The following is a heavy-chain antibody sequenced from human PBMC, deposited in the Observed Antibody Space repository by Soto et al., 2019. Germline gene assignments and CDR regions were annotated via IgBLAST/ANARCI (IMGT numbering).Heavy chain of an antibody. CDR3: ARGSSGWPVDY. CDR1: GYTYTSNG. J-gene: IGHJ4*02. D-gene: IGHD6-19*01. V-gene: IGHV1-18*01. CDR2: ISAYNGNT. Sequence: ASVKLSCKASGYTYTSNGISWLRQAPGQGLEWMGWISAYNGNTNYAQKLQGRVTMTTDTSTSTAYMELRSLRSDDTAVYYCARGSSGWPVDYWGQGTLVTVSS.